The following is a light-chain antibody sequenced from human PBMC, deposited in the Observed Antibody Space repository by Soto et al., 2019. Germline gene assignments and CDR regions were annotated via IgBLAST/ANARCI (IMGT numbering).Light chain of an antibody. CDR1: QSISSW. CDR2: DAS. CDR3: QQYYNYST. V-gene: IGKV1-5*01. J-gene: IGKJ1*01. Sequence: DIQMTQSPSNLSASVGDRVTITCRASQSISSWLAWYQQKPGKAPNLLIYDASKLQSGVPSTFSGSESGTEFALTIDSLQPDDFATHYCQQYYNYSTFGQGTKVDVK.